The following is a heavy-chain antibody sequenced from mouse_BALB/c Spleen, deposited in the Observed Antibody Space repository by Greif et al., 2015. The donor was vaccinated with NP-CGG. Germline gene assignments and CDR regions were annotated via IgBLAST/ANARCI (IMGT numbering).Heavy chain of an antibody. CDR1: GYAFSSYW. Sequence: QVHVKQSGAELVRPGSSVKISCKASGYAFSSYWMNWVKQRPGQGLEWIGQIYPGDGDTNYNGKFKGKATLTADKSSSPAYMQRSSLTSEDSAVYFCARFGDGNYVAWFAYWGQGTLVTVSA. CDR2: IYPGDGDT. CDR3: ARFGDGNYVAWFAY. J-gene: IGHJ3*01. V-gene: IGHV1-80*01. D-gene: IGHD2-1*01.